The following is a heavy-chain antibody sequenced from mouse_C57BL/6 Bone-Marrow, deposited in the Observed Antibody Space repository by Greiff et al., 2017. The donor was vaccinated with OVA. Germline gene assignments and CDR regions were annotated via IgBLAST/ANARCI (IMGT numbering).Heavy chain of an antibody. CDR1: GYAFSSSW. J-gene: IGHJ4*01. V-gene: IGHV1-82*01. Sequence: QVQLKQSGPELVKPGASVKISCKASGYAFSSSWMNWVKQRPGKGLEWIGRIYPGDGDTNYKGKFKGKATLTADKSASTAYMQRSSQTSEDSAVYFCASGYYSNSYAMDYWGQGTSVTVSS. D-gene: IGHD2-5*01. CDR2: IYPGDGDT. CDR3: ASGYYSNSYAMDY.